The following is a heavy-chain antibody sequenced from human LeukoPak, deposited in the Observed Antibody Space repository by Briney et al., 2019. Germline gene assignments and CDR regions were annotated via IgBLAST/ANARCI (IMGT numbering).Heavy chain of an antibody. D-gene: IGHD1-26*01. CDR2: ISSSSSTT. CDR3: ARDLYSGSYYDFDY. CDR1: GFSLSDYN. V-gene: IGHV3-48*01. Sequence: GGSLRLSCAASGFSLSDYNMNWVRQAPGKGLEWVAYISSSSSTTHYADSVTGRFSISRDNAKSSLYLQMNSLRVEDTAVYYCARDLYSGSYYDFDYWGQGTLVTVSS. J-gene: IGHJ4*02.